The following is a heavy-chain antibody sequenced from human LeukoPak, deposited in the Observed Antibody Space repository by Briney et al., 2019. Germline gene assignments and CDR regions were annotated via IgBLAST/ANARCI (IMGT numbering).Heavy chain of an antibody. CDR2: IIPVLNIT. Sequence: SVKVSCKTSGGTFSSSAITWVRQAPGQGLEWMGRIIPVLNITSYAQKFQDRVTITADTSTSTVYMELSSLRSEETAVYYCARDQGLTAPPPYGLDVWGRGTTVTVSS. V-gene: IGHV1-69*04. CDR1: GGTFSSSA. D-gene: IGHD5-18*01. J-gene: IGHJ6*02. CDR3: ARDQGLTAPPPYGLDV.